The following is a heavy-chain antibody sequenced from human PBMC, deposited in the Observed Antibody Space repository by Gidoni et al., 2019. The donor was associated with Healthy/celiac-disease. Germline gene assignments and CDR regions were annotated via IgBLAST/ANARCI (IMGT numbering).Heavy chain of an antibody. D-gene: IGHD4-17*01. V-gene: IGHV4-38-2*01. CDR2: IYHSGST. CDR3: ARVEDYGDYSFDY. J-gene: IGHJ4*02. CDR1: GYSISSGYY. Sequence: QVQLQESGPGLVKPSETLSRTCAVSGYSISSGYYWGWIRQPPGKGLEWIGSIYHSGSTYYNPSLKSRVTISVDTSKNQFSLKLSSVTAADTAVYYCARVEDYGDYSFDYWGQGTLVTVSS.